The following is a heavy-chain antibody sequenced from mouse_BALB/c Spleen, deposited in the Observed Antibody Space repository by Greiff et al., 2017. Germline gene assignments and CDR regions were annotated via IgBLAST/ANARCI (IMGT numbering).Heavy chain of an antibody. CDR3: ARGEITTFAY. J-gene: IGHJ3*01. V-gene: IGHV1-18*01. CDR1: GYTFTDYN. CDR2: INPNNGGT. D-gene: IGHD2-4*01. Sequence: VQLKESGPELVKPGASVKIPCKASGYTFTDYNMDWVKQSHGKSLEWIGDINPNNGGTIYNQKFKGKATLTVDKSSSTAYMELRSLTSEDTAVYYCARGEITTFAYWGQGTLVTVSA.